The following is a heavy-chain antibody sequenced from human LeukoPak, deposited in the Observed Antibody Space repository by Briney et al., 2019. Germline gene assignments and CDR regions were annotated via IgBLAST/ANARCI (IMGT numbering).Heavy chain of an antibody. D-gene: IGHD1-26*01. J-gene: IGHJ4*02. V-gene: IGHV1-18*01. CDR1: GYTFTSYG. CDR3: ARDLSGSYVGLVVY. CDR2: ISAYNGNA. Sequence: GASVKVSCKASGYTFTSYGISWVRQAPGQGLEWMGWISAYNGNANYAQKLQGRVTMTTDTSTSTAYMELRSLRSDDTAVYYCARDLSGSYVGLVVYWGQGTLVTVSS.